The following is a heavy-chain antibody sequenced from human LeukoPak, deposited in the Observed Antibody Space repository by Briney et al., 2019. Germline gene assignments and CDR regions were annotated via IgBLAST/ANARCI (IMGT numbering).Heavy chain of an antibody. CDR3: ARGSDSSGYFTDAFDI. D-gene: IGHD3-22*01. CDR2: IRSSSSYI. Sequence: GGSLRLSCAASGFTFTSYSMNWVRQAPGKGLEWVFSIRSSSSYIYYADSVKGRFTISRDNAKNSLYLQMNSLRAEDTAVYYCARGSDSSGYFTDAFDIWGQGTMVTVSS. CDR1: GFTFTSYS. V-gene: IGHV3-21*01. J-gene: IGHJ3*02.